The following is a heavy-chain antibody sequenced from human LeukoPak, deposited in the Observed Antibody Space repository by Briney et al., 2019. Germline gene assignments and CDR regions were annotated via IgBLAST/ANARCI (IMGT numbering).Heavy chain of an antibody. CDR2: TNHSGST. CDR1: GGSFSGYY. D-gene: IGHD6-6*01. Sequence: SETLSLTCAVYGGSFSGYYWSWIRQPPGKGLEWIGETNHSGSTNYNPSLKSRVTISVDTSKNQFSLKLSSVTAADTAAYYCARGLAAPDYWGQGTLVTVSS. CDR3: ARGLAAPDY. J-gene: IGHJ4*02. V-gene: IGHV4-34*01.